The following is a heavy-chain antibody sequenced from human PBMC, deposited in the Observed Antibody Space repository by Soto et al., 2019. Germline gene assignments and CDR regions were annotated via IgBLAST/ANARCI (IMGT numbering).Heavy chain of an antibody. J-gene: IGHJ4*02. D-gene: IGHD3-22*01. CDR1: GFTFDDYA. Sequence: LRLSCAASGFTFDDYAMHWVRQAPGKGLEWVSGISWNSGSIGYADSVKGRFTISRDNAKNSLYLQMNSLRAEDTALYYCAKALPYDSSGYFDYWGQGTLVTVSS. V-gene: IGHV3-9*01. CDR3: AKALPYDSSGYFDY. CDR2: ISWNSGSI.